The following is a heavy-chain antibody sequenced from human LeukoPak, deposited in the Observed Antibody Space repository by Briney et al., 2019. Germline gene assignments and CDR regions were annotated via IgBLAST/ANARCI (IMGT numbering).Heavy chain of an antibody. CDR2: IWYDGSNK. Sequence: GGSLRLSCAASGFTFSSYGMHWVRQAPGKGLEWVAVIWYDGSNKYYADSVKGRFTISRDNSKNTLYLQMNSLRAEDTAVYYCARDDGYSYGPRDVWGQGTTVTVPS. D-gene: IGHD5-18*01. CDR1: GFTFSSYG. CDR3: ARDDGYSYGPRDV. J-gene: IGHJ6*02. V-gene: IGHV3-33*01.